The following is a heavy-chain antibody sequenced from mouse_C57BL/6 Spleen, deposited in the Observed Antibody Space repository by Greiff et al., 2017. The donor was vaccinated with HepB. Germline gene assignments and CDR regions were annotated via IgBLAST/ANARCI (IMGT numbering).Heavy chain of an antibody. Sequence: EVMLVESGGGLVQPGGSLSLSCAASGFTFTDYYMSWVRQPPGKALEWLGFIRNKANGYTTEYSASVKGRFTISRDNSQSILYLQMNALRAEDSATYYCARYERYYGSNAMDYWGQGTSVTVSS. J-gene: IGHJ4*01. CDR3: ARYERYYGSNAMDY. CDR1: GFTFTDYY. D-gene: IGHD1-1*01. V-gene: IGHV7-3*01. CDR2: IRNKANGYTT.